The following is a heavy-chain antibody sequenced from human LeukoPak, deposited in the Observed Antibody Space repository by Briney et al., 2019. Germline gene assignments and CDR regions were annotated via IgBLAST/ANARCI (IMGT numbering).Heavy chain of an antibody. CDR2: IIPIFGIA. D-gene: IGHD3-22*01. CDR1: GGTFSSYA. V-gene: IGHV1-69*04. Sequence: ASVKDSCKASGGTFSSYAISWVRQAPGQGLEWMGRIIPIFGIANYAQKFQGRVTITADKSTSTAYMELSSLRSEDTAVYYCASYYYDSSGYYPLFDYWGQGTLVTVSS. J-gene: IGHJ4*02. CDR3: ASYYYDSSGYYPLFDY.